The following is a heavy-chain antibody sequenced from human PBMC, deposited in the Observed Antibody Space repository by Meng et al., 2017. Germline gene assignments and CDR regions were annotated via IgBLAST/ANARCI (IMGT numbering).Heavy chain of an antibody. D-gene: IGHD3-22*01. CDR3: AKVTYYYDSSDPRPIEYFEH. CDR1: GFTFSSYA. J-gene: IGHJ1*01. V-gene: IGHV3-23*01. CDR2: ISGSGGST. Sequence: GGSLRLSCAASGFTFSSYAMSWVRQAPGKGLEWVSAISGSGGSTYYADSVKGRFTISRDNSKNSLYMQMNSLRAEDTAVCDCAKVTYYYDSSDPRPIEYFEHWGQGTLVTVSS.